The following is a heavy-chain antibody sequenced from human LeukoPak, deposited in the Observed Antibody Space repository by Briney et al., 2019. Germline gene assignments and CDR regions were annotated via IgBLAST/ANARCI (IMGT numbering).Heavy chain of an antibody. D-gene: IGHD1-26*01. CDR1: GGSISSGGYY. CDR2: IYYSGST. V-gene: IGHV4-31*03. CDR3: ARPFSGSYSDAFDL. J-gene: IGHJ3*01. Sequence: PSETLSLTFTVSGGSISSGGYYWSWIRQHPGKGLEWIGYIYYSGSTYYNLSLKSRVTISVDTSKNQFSLKLSSVTAADTAVYYCARPFSGSYSDAFDLWGQGTMVTVSS.